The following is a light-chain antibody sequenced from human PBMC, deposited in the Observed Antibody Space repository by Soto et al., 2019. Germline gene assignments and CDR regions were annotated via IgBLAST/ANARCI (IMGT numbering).Light chain of an antibody. CDR1: QSVRSY. CDR2: DAS. CDR3: QQRSNWPPLT. V-gene: IGKV3-11*01. J-gene: IGKJ4*01. Sequence: ESVFTQSPATLSFSPGERATLSCRASQSVRSYLAWYQQRPGQAPRLLIYDASTRVTGIPARFSRSGSGTDFTLTISSLEPEDVAVYYCQQRSNWPPLTFGGGTKVDIK.